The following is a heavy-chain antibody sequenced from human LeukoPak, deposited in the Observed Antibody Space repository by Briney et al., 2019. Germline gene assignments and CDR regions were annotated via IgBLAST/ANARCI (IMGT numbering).Heavy chain of an antibody. J-gene: IGHJ4*02. D-gene: IGHD3-3*01. CDR2: IRYDGSNK. CDR1: GFTFSSYG. Sequence: PGGSLRLSCAASGFTFSSYGMHWVRQAPGKGLEWVAFIRYDGSNKYYADSVKGRFTISRDNSKNTLYLQMNSLRAEDTAVYYCASPREYYDFWSGYYSLDFDYWGQGTLDTVSS. V-gene: IGHV3-30*02. CDR3: ASPREYYDFWSGYYSLDFDY.